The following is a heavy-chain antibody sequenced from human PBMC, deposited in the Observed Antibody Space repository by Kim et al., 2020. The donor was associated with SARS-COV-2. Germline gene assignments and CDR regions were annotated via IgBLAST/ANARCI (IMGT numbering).Heavy chain of an antibody. J-gene: IGHJ4*02. D-gene: IGHD5-18*01. CDR3: AKGGGYSYGYGVYFDY. CDR1: GFTFDDYA. CDR2: VSWNSASI. V-gene: IGHV3-9*01. Sequence: GGSLRLSCAASGFTFDDYAMHWVRQAPGKGLEWVSGVSWNSASIGYADSVKGRFTISRDNAKNSLYLQMNSLRAEDTALYYCAKGGGYSYGYGVYFDYWGQGTLVTVSS.